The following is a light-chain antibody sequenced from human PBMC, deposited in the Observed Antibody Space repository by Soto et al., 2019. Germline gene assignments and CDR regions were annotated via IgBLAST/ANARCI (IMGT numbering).Light chain of an antibody. CDR3: HQSYTMPFT. V-gene: IGKV1-39*01. CDR2: AAS. Sequence: DIQMTQSPSSLSASVGDRVTITCRASQSISKYLNWYQQKPGKAPKLLIYAASSLQSGVPSRFSGSESGTDFTLTSSSLQPEDFATYYCHQSYTMPFTFGPGTKVAIK. J-gene: IGKJ3*01. CDR1: QSISKY.